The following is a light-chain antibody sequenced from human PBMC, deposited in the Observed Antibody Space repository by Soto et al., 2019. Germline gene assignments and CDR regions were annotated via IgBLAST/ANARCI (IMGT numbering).Light chain of an antibody. J-gene: IGKJ5*01. CDR1: QSVSRNH. CDR3: QQYGSSPRIT. Sequence: EIVLTQSPGTLSLSPGERATLSCRASQSVSRNHLAWYQQKPGQAPRLLIYGASSRATGIPDRFSGSGSGTDFTLTISRLEPEDFAVYYCQQYGSSPRITFGQGTGLEIK. V-gene: IGKV3-20*01. CDR2: GAS.